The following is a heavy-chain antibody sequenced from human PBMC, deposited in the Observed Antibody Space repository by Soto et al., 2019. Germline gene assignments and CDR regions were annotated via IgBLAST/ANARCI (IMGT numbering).Heavy chain of an antibody. CDR1: GFTFSSYW. D-gene: IGHD1-26*01. Sequence: GGSLRLSCAASGFTFSSYWMSWVRQAPGKGLEWVANIKQDGSEKYYVDSVKGRFTISRDNAKNTLYLQMNSLSAEDTAVYYCGRRDSGSYYDIWGKGTMVPVS. V-gene: IGHV3-7*01. CDR2: IKQDGSEK. CDR3: GRRDSGSYYDI. J-gene: IGHJ3*02.